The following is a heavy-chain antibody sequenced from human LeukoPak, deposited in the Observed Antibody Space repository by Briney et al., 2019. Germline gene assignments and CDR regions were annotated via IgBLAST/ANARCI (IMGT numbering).Heavy chain of an antibody. J-gene: IGHJ4*02. Sequence: GGSLRLSRSASGFTFSVHYMHWVRQAPGKGLEYVSTISDNGDNTCYADSVKGRFIISRDNSKNTLYLQMNSLRVEDTAVYYCIKDLSGTWSFDYWGQGTLLIVSS. CDR1: GFTFSVHY. D-gene: IGHD1-26*01. CDR2: ISDNGDNT. V-gene: IGHV3-64D*08. CDR3: IKDLSGTWSFDY.